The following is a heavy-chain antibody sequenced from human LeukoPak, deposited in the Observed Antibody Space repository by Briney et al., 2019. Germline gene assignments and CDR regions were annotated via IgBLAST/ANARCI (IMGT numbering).Heavy chain of an antibody. CDR1: GFTFDDYA. Sequence: GRSLRLSCAASGFTFDDYAMHWVRQAPGKGLEWVSGISWNSGTIGYADSVKGRFTISRDNAKKSLYLQMNSLRAEDMALHYCAKGVSSGWYYFDYWGQGTLVTVSS. CDR3: AKGVSSGWYYFDY. CDR2: ISWNSGTI. V-gene: IGHV3-9*03. D-gene: IGHD6-19*01. J-gene: IGHJ4*02.